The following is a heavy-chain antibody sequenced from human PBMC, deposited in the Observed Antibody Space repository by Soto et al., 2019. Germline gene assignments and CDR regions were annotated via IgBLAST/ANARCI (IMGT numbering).Heavy chain of an antibody. J-gene: IGHJ4*02. D-gene: IGHD5-18*01. CDR2: ICHSGST. Sequence: SETLSLTCVVSGYSISSGYYCGWIRQPPGKGLEWIGNICHSGSTYYNPSLKSRVTISVDTSKNQFSLKLLSVTAADTALYYCARAKADTTLVVNPTYYFDYWGQGTLVTVSS. CDR1: GYSISSGYY. V-gene: IGHV4-38-2*01. CDR3: ARAKADTTLVVNPTYYFDY.